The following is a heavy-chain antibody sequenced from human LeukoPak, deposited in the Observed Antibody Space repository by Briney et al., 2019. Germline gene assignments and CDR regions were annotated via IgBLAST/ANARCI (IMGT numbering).Heavy chain of an antibody. CDR2: INHSGSS. Sequence: SETLSLTCAVYGGSFSGYYWTWIRQPPGKGLEWIGEINHSGSSNYDPSLKSRVTISVDTSKNQFSLKMRFVTAADTAVYYCARARGTEAIDYWGQGTLVTVSS. CDR3: ARARGTEAIDY. CDR1: GGSFSGYY. J-gene: IGHJ4*02. V-gene: IGHV4-34*01. D-gene: IGHD6-25*01.